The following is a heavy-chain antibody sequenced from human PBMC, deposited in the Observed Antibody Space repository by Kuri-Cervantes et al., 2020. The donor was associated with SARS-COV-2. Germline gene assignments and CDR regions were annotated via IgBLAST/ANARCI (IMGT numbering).Heavy chain of an antibody. Sequence: ASVKVSCKASGCTFTGYYMHWVRQAPGQGLEWMGWINPNSGGTNYAQKFQGRVTMTRDTSISTAYMELSRLRSDDTAVYYCARDYYDSSGYYPLSDAFDIWGQGTLVTVSS. CDR3: ARDYYDSSGYYPLSDAFDI. D-gene: IGHD3-22*01. V-gene: IGHV1-2*02. CDR2: INPNSGGT. CDR1: GCTFTGYY. J-gene: IGHJ4*02.